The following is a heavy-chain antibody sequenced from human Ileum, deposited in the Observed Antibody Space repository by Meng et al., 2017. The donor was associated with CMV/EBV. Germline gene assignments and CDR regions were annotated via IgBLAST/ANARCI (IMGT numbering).Heavy chain of an antibody. V-gene: IGHV4-4*07. D-gene: IGHD6-13*01. CDR2: IYITGRT. J-gene: IGHJ4*02. CDR1: GGSVTSHW. CDR3: TRDLLVAAAAVFDS. Sequence: VPLQGAGPGLGKPSENLFRTCTVAGGSVTSHWWSWIRQSAGKGLEWIGRIYITGRTNYNPSLKSRVTLSIDKSKDQFSLRLNSVTAADTAVYYCTRDLLVAAAAVFDSWGQGTLVTVSS.